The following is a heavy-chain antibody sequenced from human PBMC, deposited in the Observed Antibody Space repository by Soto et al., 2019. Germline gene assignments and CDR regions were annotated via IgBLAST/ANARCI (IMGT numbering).Heavy chain of an antibody. CDR1: GGTFSSYA. Sequence: VQLVQSGAEVKKPGSSVKVSCKASGGTFSSYAISWVRQAPGQGLEWMGGIIPIFGTANYAQKFQGRVTITADESTSTAYMELSSLRSEDTAVYYCARDTYCSGGSCHDDAFDIWGQGTMVTVSS. V-gene: IGHV1-69*01. J-gene: IGHJ3*02. D-gene: IGHD2-15*01. CDR2: IIPIFGTA. CDR3: ARDTYCSGGSCHDDAFDI.